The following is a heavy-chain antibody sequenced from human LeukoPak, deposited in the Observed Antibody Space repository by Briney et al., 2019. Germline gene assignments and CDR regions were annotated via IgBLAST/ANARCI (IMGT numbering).Heavy chain of an antibody. CDR2: IKQDGNEK. Sequence: GGSLRLSCAASGFTFSSYWMSWVRQAPGKGLEWVANIKQDGNEKYYVDSVKGRFAISRDNAKNSLYLQMNSLRAEDTAVYYCARVGGRNSYDYWGQGTLVTVSS. V-gene: IGHV3-7*01. CDR3: ARVGGRNSYDY. J-gene: IGHJ4*02. CDR1: GFTFSSYW. D-gene: IGHD3-16*01.